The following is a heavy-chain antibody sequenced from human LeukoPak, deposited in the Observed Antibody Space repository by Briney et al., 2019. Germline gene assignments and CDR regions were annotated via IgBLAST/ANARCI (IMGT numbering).Heavy chain of an antibody. V-gene: IGHV3-74*01. Sequence: GGSLRLSCAASGFTFSSYWMHWVRQAPGKGLVWVSRINSDGSSTSHADSVKGRFTISRDNAKNTLYLQMNSLRAEDTAVYYCARGGQPTLDLGDYWGQGTLVTVSS. D-gene: IGHD1-14*01. CDR2: INSDGSST. CDR1: GFTFSSYW. CDR3: ARGGQPTLDLGDY. J-gene: IGHJ4*02.